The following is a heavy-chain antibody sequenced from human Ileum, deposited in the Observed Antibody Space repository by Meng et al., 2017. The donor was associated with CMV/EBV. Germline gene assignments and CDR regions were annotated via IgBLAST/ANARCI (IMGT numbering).Heavy chain of an antibody. V-gene: IGHV1-2*02. Sequence: QVQLIQSGAEVKQPGASVKLSCKASGYTFTDFYIHWVRQAPGEGLEWMGWIDPKSGGTDYAQNFQGRVTMTGDTSISTAYMELSSLRSDDTAVYYCAKVTAGTVAFDYWGQGTLVTVSS. CDR2: IDPKSGGT. CDR1: GYTFTDFY. J-gene: IGHJ4*02. D-gene: IGHD6-13*01. CDR3: AKVTAGTVAFDY.